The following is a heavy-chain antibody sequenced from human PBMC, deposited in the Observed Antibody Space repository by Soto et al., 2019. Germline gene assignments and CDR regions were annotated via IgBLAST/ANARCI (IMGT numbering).Heavy chain of an antibody. V-gene: IGHV4-34*01. Sequence: QVKLQQWGAGLLRPSETLSLTCAVYGGSFSGYYWSWIRQPPGKGLEWIGEINHSGSTNYNPSLKSRVTISVDTSKNQFSLKLSSVTAADTAVYYCARGSIADAFDIWGQGTMVTVSS. CDR2: INHSGST. D-gene: IGHD6-13*01. CDR3: ARGSIADAFDI. J-gene: IGHJ3*02. CDR1: GGSFSGYY.